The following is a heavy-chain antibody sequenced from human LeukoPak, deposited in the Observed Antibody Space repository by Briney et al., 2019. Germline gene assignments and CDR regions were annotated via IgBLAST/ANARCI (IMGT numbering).Heavy chain of an antibody. D-gene: IGHD4-17*01. CDR2: MSNSGST. J-gene: IGHJ4*02. Sequence: SETLSLTCAVYGGSFSGYYWSWIRQPPGRGLEWIGYMSNSGSTNSNPSLRSRVTISVDTSKNQFSLKLSSVTAADTAVYFCARHYGDLYLPFDYWGQGTLVTVPS. CDR3: ARHYGDLYLPFDY. CDR1: GGSFSGYY. V-gene: IGHV4-59*08.